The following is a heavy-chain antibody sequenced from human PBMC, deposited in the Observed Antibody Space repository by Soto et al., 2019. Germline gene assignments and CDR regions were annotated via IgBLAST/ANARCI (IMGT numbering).Heavy chain of an antibody. CDR3: ARGRLSRVAAGSTFTWFDP. CDR2: INHSGST. CDR1: VGSFSGYY. J-gene: IGHJ5*02. V-gene: IGHV4-34*01. D-gene: IGHD6-13*01. Sequence: SETLSLTCAVYVGSFSGYYWSWIRQPPGKGLEWIGEINHSGSTNYNPSLKSRVTISVDTSKNQFSLKLSSVTAADTAVYYCARGRLSRVAAGSTFTWFDPWGQGTLVTVSS.